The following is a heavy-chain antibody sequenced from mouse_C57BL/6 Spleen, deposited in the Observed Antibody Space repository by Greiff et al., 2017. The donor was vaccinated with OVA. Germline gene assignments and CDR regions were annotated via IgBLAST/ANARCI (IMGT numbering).Heavy chain of an antibody. V-gene: IGHV1-80*01. J-gene: IGHJ3*01. CDR1: GYAFSSYW. D-gene: IGHD2-4*01. Sequence: QVHVKQSGAELVKPGASVKISCKASGYAFSSYWMNWVKQRPGKGLEWIGQIYPGDGDTNYNGKFKGKATLTADKSSSTAYMQLSSLTSEDSAVYFCARREGESTMISWFAYWGQGTLVTVSA. CDR3: ARREGESTMISWFAY. CDR2: IYPGDGDT.